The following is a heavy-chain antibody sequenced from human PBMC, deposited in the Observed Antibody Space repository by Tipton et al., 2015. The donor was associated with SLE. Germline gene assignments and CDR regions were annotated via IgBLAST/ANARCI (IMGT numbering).Heavy chain of an antibody. CDR2: IYYSGST. J-gene: IGHJ3*02. V-gene: IGHV4-39*07. Sequence: TLSLTCTVSGGSISSYYWGWIRQPPGKGLEWIGSIYYSGSTYYNPSLKSRVTISVDTSKNQFSLKLSSVTAADTAVYYCARLLLISPTDAFDIWGQGTMVTVSS. CDR3: ARLLLISPTDAFDI. CDR1: GGSISSYY.